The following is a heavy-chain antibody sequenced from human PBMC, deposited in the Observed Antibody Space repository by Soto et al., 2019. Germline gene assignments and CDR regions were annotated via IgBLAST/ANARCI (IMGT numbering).Heavy chain of an antibody. CDR1: GFIFKMYW. Sequence: GGSLRLSCAASGFIFKMYWMHWVRQSPGKGLVWISRIYNDGTYSDYADSVRGRFTISRDNVNDTLYLQMNNLGAEDSGLYYCTRGPRPISTGTGAYWGQGTQVTVSS. V-gene: IGHV3-74*01. D-gene: IGHD3-10*01. J-gene: IGHJ4*02. CDR3: TRGPRPISTGTGAY. CDR2: IYNDGTYS.